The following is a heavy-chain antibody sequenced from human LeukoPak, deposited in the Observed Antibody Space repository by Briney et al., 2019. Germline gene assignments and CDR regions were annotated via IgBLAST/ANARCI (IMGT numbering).Heavy chain of an antibody. CDR2: INPNSGDT. V-gene: IGHV1-2*02. J-gene: IGHJ2*01. Sequence: GASVTVSFKASNYTFTAYYIHWVRQAPGQGLEWMGWINPNSGDTHYSQSFQGRVTMTRDTYINTAYMELSSLRSDDTAVYYCARDPVIIAGTFVLRYFDLWGRGTLVTVS. CDR1: NYTFTAYY. D-gene: IGHD1-7*01. CDR3: ARDPVIIAGTFVLRYFDL.